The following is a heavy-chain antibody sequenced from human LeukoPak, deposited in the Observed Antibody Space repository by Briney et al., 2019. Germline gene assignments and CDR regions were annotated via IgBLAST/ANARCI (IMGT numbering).Heavy chain of an antibody. D-gene: IGHD6-13*01. J-gene: IGHJ4*02. CDR2: ISYDGSNK. CDR1: GFTFSSYG. CDR3: ARDYSPQQMAYFDF. V-gene: IGHV3-30*03. Sequence: GGSLRLSCAASGFTFSSYGMHWVRQAPGKGLEWVAVISYDGSNKYYADSVKGRFTLSRDNSKNALYLQMNSLRTEDTALYYCARDYSPQQMAYFDFWGQGTLVTVSS.